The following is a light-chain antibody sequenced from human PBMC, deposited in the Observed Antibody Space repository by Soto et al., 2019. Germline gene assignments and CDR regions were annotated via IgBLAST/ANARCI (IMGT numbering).Light chain of an antibody. Sequence: EIVVTQSPGTLSLSPGERATLSCRASQSVSSSYLAWYQQKPGQAPRLLIYGASSRATGIPDRFSGSGSGTDFTLTISRLEPEDLAVYYCQQYGGSPYTFGQGTNLEIK. CDR3: QQYGGSPYT. V-gene: IGKV3-20*01. J-gene: IGKJ2*01. CDR1: QSVSSSY. CDR2: GAS.